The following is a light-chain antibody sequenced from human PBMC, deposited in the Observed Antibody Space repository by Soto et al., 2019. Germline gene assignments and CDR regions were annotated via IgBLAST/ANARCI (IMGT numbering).Light chain of an antibody. CDR2: KAT. CDR1: QTISSW. Sequence: DIQMTQSPSTLSGSVGDRATITCRASQTISSWLAWYQQKPGKAHKILIYKATTLESGVPSRFGGSGSGTEFTLTISSLQPDDFATYYCLQYNSYPWTFGQGTKVDIK. J-gene: IGKJ1*01. V-gene: IGKV1-5*03. CDR3: LQYNSYPWT.